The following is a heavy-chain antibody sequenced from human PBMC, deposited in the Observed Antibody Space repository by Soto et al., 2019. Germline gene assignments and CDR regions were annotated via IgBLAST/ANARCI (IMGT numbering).Heavy chain of an antibody. V-gene: IGHV4-4*02. CDR1: GGSISSTNW. CDR3: VRDSGNGWKDY. Sequence: QVQLQESGPGLVKPSGTLSLTCAVSGGSISSTNWWNWVRQPPGKGLEWIGEIDHSGSTNYNPSLKRRVTMSVDKPPHHCSLKLSSVTAADTAVYYCVRDSGNGWKDYWGQGTLVTVSS. CDR2: IDHSGST. J-gene: IGHJ4*02. D-gene: IGHD6-19*01.